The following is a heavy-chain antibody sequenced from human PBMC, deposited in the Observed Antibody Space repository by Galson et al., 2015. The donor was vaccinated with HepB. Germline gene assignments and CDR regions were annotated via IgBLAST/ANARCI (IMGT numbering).Heavy chain of an antibody. D-gene: IGHD2-21*02. J-gene: IGHJ4*02. CDR3: ARHCGGDCYPPDY. Sequence: SLRLSCAASGFTFSSYSMNWVRQAPGKGLEWVSSISSSSSYIYYADSVKGRFTISRDNAKNSLYLQMNSLRAEDTAVYYCARHCGGDCYPPDYWGQGTLVTVSS. V-gene: IGHV3-21*01. CDR2: ISSSSSYI. CDR1: GFTFSSYS.